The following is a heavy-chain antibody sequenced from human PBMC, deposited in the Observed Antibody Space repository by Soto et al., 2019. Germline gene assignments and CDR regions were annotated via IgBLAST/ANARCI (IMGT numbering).Heavy chain of an antibody. CDR1: GASINGGDYY. CDR3: AGFSEVAATEINWFDP. D-gene: IGHD2-15*01. V-gene: IGHV4-30-4*01. J-gene: IGHJ5*02. CDR2: IYYSGST. Sequence: PSETLSLTCTVSGASINGGDYYWSWIRHPPGKGLEWIGYIYYSGSTYYNPSLKSRVTISVDTSKNQFSLKPSSVTAADTAVYYCAGFSEVAATEINWFDPWGQGTLVTVSS.